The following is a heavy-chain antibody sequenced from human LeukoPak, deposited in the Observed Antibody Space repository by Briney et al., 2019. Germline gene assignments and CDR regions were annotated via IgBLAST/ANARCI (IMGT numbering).Heavy chain of an antibody. CDR1: GYSISSGYY. J-gene: IGHJ3*02. V-gene: IGHV4-61*02. CDR2: IYTSGIT. Sequence: SETLSLTCTVSGYSISSGYYWAWIRQPAGKGLEWVGRIYTSGITNYNPSLKSRVTISVDTSKNQFSLKLSSVTAADTAVYYCARAYGSGSLDAFVIWGQGTMVTVSS. D-gene: IGHD3-10*01. CDR3: ARAYGSGSLDAFVI.